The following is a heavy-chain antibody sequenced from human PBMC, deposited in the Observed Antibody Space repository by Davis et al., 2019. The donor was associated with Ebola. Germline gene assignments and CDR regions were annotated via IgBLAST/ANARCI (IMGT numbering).Heavy chain of an antibody. CDR1: GGSISSYY. D-gene: IGHD6-19*01. V-gene: IGHV4-59*01. J-gene: IGHJ4*02. Sequence: MPSETLSLTCTVSGGSISSYYWSWIRQPPGKGLEWIGHIHYSGSTNYNPSLKSRVTTSVDTSKNQFSLNLSSVTAADTAVYYCARVYSRGWGMDHFDYWGQGTLVTVS. CDR2: IHYSGST. CDR3: ARVYSRGWGMDHFDY.